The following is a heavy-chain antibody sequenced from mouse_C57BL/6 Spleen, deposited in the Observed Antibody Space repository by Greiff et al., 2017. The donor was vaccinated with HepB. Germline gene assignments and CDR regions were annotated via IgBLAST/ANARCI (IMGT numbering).Heavy chain of an antibody. J-gene: IGHJ1*03. CDR3: TRWVYFDV. CDR1: GYTFTDYE. Sequence: VQLQQSGAELVRLGASVTLSCKASGYTFTDYEMHWVKQTPVHGLEWIGAIDPETGGTAYNQKFKGKAILTADKSSSTAYMELRSLTSEDSAVYYCTRWVYFDVWGTGTTVTVSS. CDR2: IDPETGGT. V-gene: IGHV1-15*01.